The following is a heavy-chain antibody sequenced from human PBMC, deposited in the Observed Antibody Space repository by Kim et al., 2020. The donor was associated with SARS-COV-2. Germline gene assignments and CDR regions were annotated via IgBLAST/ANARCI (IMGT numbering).Heavy chain of an antibody. D-gene: IGHD2-15*01. Sequence: TNYNQSLKSRVTISVDKSKTQFCLKLSSVTAADTAVYYCASFVVVSSRVYWGQGTLVTVSS. CDR2: T. CDR3: ASFVVVSSRVY. J-gene: IGHJ4*02. V-gene: IGHV4-4*02.